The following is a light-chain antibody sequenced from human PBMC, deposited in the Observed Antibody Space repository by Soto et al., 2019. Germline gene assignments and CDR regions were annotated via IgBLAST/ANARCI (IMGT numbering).Light chain of an antibody. CDR2: GAS. CDR3: QQYGSSIKT. J-gene: IGKJ1*01. CDR1: QSVSSN. V-gene: IGKV3-20*01. Sequence: EIVLTQSPGTLSVSPGERATLSCMASQSVSSNLAWYQQKPGQAPRPLIYGASSRATGIPDRFSGSGSGTDFTLTISRLEPEDFAVYYCQQYGSSIKTFGQGTKVDIK.